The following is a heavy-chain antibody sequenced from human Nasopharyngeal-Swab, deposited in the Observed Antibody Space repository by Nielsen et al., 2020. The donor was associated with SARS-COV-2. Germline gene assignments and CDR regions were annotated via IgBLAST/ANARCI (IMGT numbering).Heavy chain of an antibody. CDR2: ISYDGSNK. J-gene: IGHJ4*02. CDR3: AKEGLLRGYSYGYLGDY. Sequence: GESLKIPCAASVFTFSSYGMHWVRQAPGKGLEWVAVISYDGSNKYYADSVKGRFTISRDNSKNTLYLQMNSLRAEDTAVYYCAKEGLLRGYSYGYLGDYWGQGTLVTVSS. D-gene: IGHD5-18*01. CDR1: VFTFSSYG. V-gene: IGHV3-30*18.